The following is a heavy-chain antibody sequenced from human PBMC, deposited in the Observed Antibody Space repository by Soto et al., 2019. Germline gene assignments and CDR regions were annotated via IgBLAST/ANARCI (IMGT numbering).Heavy chain of an antibody. CDR2: ISSSSSYI. CDR1: GFTFSSYS. D-gene: IGHD2-15*01. CDR3: ARSRGYCSGGSCDSDY. Sequence: EVQLVESGGGLVKPGGSLRLSCAASGFTFSSYSMNWVRQAPGKGLEWVSSISSSSSYIYYADSVKGRFTISRDNAKNSLYLQMNSLRAEDTAVYYCARSRGYCSGGSCDSDYWGQGTLVTVSS. J-gene: IGHJ4*02. V-gene: IGHV3-21*01.